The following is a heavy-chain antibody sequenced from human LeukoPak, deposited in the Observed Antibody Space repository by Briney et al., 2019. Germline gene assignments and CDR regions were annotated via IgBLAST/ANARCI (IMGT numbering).Heavy chain of an antibody. CDR3: ARLHSSGFEFDY. J-gene: IGHJ4*02. V-gene: IGHV4-39*07. Sequence: PSETLSLTCTVSGGSISSSSYYWGWIRQPPGKGLEWIGSIYYSGSTNYNPSLKSRDTISVDTSKNQFSLKLSSVTAADTAVYYCARLHSSGFEFDYWGQGTLVTVSS. CDR1: GGSISSSSYY. CDR2: IYYSGST. D-gene: IGHD3-22*01.